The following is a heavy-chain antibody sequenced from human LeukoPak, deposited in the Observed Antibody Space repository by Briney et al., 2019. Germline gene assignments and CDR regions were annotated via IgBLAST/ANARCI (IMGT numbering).Heavy chain of an antibody. J-gene: IGHJ2*01. CDR1: GGSISSSSYY. D-gene: IGHD2-2*01. Sequence: KPSGTLSLTCAVSGGSISSSSYYWGWIRQPPGKGLEWIGSIYYSGSTYYNPSLKSRVTISVDTSKNQFSLKLSSVTAADTAVYYCARLFAVGWSRLVVPAATQSWDFDLWGRGTLVTVSS. CDR3: ARLFAVGWSRLVVPAATQSWDFDL. CDR2: IYYSGST. V-gene: IGHV4-39*01.